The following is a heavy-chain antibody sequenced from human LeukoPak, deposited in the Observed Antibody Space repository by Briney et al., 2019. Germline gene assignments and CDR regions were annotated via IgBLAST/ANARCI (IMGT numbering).Heavy chain of an antibody. Sequence: PGGSLRLSCAASGFTFKHAWMSWVRQAPGKGLEWVGRIKSKSDGGATDYAAPVKGRFTISRVDSKNTLSLQMNSLETEDTAVYYCVTEQQWLGWGRGTLVTVPS. CDR3: VTEQQWLG. D-gene: IGHD6-19*01. J-gene: IGHJ4*02. V-gene: IGHV3-15*01. CDR1: GFTFKHAW. CDR2: IKSKSDGGAT.